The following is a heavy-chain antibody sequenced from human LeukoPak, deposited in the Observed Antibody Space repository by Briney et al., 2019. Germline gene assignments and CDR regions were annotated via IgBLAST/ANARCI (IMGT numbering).Heavy chain of an antibody. J-gene: IGHJ6*03. CDR1: GGSISSYY. Sequence: PSETLSLTCTVSGGSISSYYWSWIRQSPVKGLEWIGYIFPSGSAFYNPSLESRLTISLDTSENQFSMRLTSVTAANTAVYYCARRNHYFYYMDVWGKGTTVTVSS. CDR3: ARRNHYFYYMDV. CDR2: IFPSGSA. V-gene: IGHV4-4*09.